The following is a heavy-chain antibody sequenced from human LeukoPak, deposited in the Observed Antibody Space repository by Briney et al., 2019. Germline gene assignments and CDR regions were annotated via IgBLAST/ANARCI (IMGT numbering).Heavy chain of an antibody. D-gene: IGHD6-25*01. V-gene: IGHV1-46*01. CDR1: GYTSTSYY. CDR2: INPSGGST. CDR3: ARGLVAAAALDY. J-gene: IGHJ4*02. Sequence: ASVKVSCKASGYTSTSYYMHWVRQAPGQGLEWMGMINPSGGSTGYAQKFQARVTMTRDTSTSTVYMELSSLRSEDTAVYYCARGLVAAAALDYWGQGTLVTVSS.